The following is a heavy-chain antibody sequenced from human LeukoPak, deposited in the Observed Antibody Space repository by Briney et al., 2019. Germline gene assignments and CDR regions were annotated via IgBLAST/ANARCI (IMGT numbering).Heavy chain of an antibody. CDR2: IYYSGST. J-gene: IGHJ4*02. V-gene: IGHV4-59*08. CDR1: GGSISSYY. Sequence: SETLSLPCTVSGGSISSYYWSWIRQPPGKGLEWIGYIYYSGSTNYNPSLKSRVTISVDTSKNQFSLKLSSVTAADTAVYYCARQGHFWSGYYFFDYWGQGTLVTVSS. D-gene: IGHD3-3*02. CDR3: ARQGHFWSGYYFFDY.